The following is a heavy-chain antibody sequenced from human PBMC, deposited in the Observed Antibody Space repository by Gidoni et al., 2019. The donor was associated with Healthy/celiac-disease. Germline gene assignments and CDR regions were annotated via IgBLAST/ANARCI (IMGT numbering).Heavy chain of an antibody. D-gene: IGHD6-19*01. Sequence: EVQLVESGGGLVQPGRSLRLSCAASGFTFDDYAMTWVRQAPGKGLEWVSGIGWNSGSIGYADSVKGRFTISRDNAKNSLYLQMNSLRAEDTALYYCAKDDRRSSGWYSSSYYYYGMDVWGQGTTVTVSS. CDR2: IGWNSGSI. J-gene: IGHJ6*02. V-gene: IGHV3-9*01. CDR3: AKDDRRSSGWYSSSYYYYGMDV. CDR1: GFTFDDYA.